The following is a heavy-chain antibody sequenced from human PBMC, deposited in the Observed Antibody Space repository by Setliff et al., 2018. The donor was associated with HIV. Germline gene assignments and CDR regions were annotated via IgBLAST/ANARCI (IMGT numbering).Heavy chain of an antibody. CDR3: ARHAIVDTSGRGFDY. Sequence: SETLSLTCTVSGGSIRSSSFYWGWIRQPPGKGLEWIGSIYYSGSTYYNSSLKSRVTISVDTSKNQFSLKLSSVTATDTAVYYCARHAIVDTSGRGFDYWGQGTLVTVSS. CDR1: GGSIRSSSFY. V-gene: IGHV4-39*01. D-gene: IGHD5-18*01. CDR2: IYYSGST. J-gene: IGHJ4*02.